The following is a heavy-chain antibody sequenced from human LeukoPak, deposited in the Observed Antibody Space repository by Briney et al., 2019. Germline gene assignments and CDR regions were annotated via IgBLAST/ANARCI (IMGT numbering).Heavy chain of an antibody. CDR1: GGTFSSYT. Sequence: SVKVSCKASGGTFSSYTISWVRQAPGQGLEWMGRIIPILGIANYAQKFQGRVTITADKSTSTAYMELSSLRSEDTAVYYCARGGGPYYYDSSGYSTLDSWGQGTLVTVSS. D-gene: IGHD3-22*01. J-gene: IGHJ4*02. V-gene: IGHV1-69*02. CDR3: ARGGGPYYYDSSGYSTLDS. CDR2: IIPILGIA.